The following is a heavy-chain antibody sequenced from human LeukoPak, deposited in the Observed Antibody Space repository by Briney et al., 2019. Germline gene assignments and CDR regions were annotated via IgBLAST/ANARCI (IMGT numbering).Heavy chain of an antibody. Sequence: TSSETLSLTCTVSGGSISSATYHWGWIRQPPGKGLEWIGSIYYRGNTYYNPSLKSRLTISIDMSKNQFSLNLSSVTAADTAVYYCARLTNGNPGDYWGQGALVTVSS. D-gene: IGHD1-14*01. CDR2: IYYRGNT. V-gene: IGHV4-39*01. CDR3: ARLTNGNPGDY. CDR1: GGSISSATYH. J-gene: IGHJ4*02.